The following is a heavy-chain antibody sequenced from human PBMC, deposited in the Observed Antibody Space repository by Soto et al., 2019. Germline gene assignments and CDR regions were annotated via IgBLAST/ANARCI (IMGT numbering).Heavy chain of an antibody. CDR3: ARGKYGDNSFDY. D-gene: IGHD3-10*01. J-gene: IGHJ4*02. V-gene: IGHV4-59*01. CDR1: GGSISSYD. Sequence: SETLSLTCTVSGGSISSYDWSWIRQPPGKGLEWIGYIYYSGITNYNPSLKSRVTISVDTSKNQFSLKLSSVTAADTAVYYCARGKYGDNSFDYWGQGTLVTVCS. CDR2: IYYSGIT.